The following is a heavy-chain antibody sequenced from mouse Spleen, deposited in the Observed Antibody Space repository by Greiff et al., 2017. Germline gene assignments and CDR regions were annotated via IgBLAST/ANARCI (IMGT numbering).Heavy chain of an antibody. Sequence: QVQLQQPGAELVMPGASVKLSCKASGYTFTSYWMHWVKQRPGQGLEWIGEIDPSDSYTNYNQKFKGKATLTVDKSSSTAYMQLSSLTSEDSAVYYCARSGMITTWTWFAYWGQGTLVTVSA. CDR1: GYTFTSYW. CDR3: ARSGMITTWTWFAY. D-gene: IGHD2-4*01. CDR2: IDPSDSYT. J-gene: IGHJ3*01. V-gene: IGHV1-69*01.